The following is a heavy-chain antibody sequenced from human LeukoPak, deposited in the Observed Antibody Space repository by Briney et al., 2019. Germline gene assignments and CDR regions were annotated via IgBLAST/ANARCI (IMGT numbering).Heavy chain of an antibody. Sequence: GGSLRLSCAASGFTFSSYTMNWVRQAPGKGLEWVSYIDLSGSTLYYVDSVKGRFTISRDNAKNTLYLQMNSLRAEDTAVYYCAKDGPQYCSTSNGLGGYWGQGTLVTVSS. V-gene: IGHV3-48*04. CDR1: GFTFSSYT. CDR3: AKDGPQYCSTSNGLGGY. J-gene: IGHJ4*02. CDR2: IDLSGSTL. D-gene: IGHD2-2*01.